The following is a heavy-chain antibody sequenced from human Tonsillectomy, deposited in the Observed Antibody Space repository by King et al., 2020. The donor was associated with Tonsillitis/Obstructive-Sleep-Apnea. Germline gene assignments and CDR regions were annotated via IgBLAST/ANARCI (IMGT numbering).Heavy chain of an antibody. Sequence: VQLVESGGGVVQPGRSLRLSCAASGFTFSSYGMHWVRQAPGKGLEWVAVIWYDGSNKYYADSVKGRFTISRDNSKNTLYLQMNSLRAEDTAVYYCVRVAGTTADYYYYYYMDVWGKGTTVTVSS. J-gene: IGHJ6*03. D-gene: IGHD1-1*01. V-gene: IGHV3-33*01. CDR2: IWYDGSNK. CDR3: VRVAGTTADYYYYYYMDV. CDR1: GFTFSSYG.